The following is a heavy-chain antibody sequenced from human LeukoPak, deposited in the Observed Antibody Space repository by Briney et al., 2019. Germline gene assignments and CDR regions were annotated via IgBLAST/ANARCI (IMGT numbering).Heavy chain of an antibody. V-gene: IGHV4-30-4*01. CDR3: DRGFVVVLERMEVNWFDP. CDR2: IYYSGST. D-gene: IGHD2-2*01. CDR1: CGSICCGDYY. Sequence: SQTLSLTCTVSCGSICCGDYYWGWIRQPPGKGLEWIGYIYYSGSTYYNPSLKSRVTISVDTSKNQFSLKLSSVTAADTAVYYCDRGFVVVLERMEVNWFDPWGQGTLVTVSS. J-gene: IGHJ5*02.